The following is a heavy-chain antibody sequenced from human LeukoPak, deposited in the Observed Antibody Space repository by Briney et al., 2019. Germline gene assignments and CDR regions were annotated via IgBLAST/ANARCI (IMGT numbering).Heavy chain of an antibody. V-gene: IGHV4-39*07. J-gene: IGHJ4*02. CDR1: GGSISSSSYY. CDR3: ARDDNGAYYFDY. Sequence: SETLSLTCTVSGGSISSSSYYWGWIRQPPGKGLEWIGSIYYSGSTYYNPSLKSRVSISRDTSKNQFSLKLSSVTAADTAVYYCARDDNGAYYFDYWGQGALVTVSS. D-gene: IGHD2-8*01. CDR2: IYYSGST.